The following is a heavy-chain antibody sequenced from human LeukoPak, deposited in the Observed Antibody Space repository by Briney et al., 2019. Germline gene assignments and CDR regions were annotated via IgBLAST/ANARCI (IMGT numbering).Heavy chain of an antibody. CDR2: SYTTGST. V-gene: IGHV4-4*07. CDR1: GGSIDPYY. Sequence: PSGTLSLTCTVSGGSIDPYYWSWLRQPAAKALEWIGRSYTTGSTNYNPSLKSRLTMSLDTSKNQFSLKRISVTATDTAVYYCARSGGSGFQLHAWGQGTLVTVSS. CDR3: ARSGGSGFQLHA. J-gene: IGHJ5*02. D-gene: IGHD3-16*01.